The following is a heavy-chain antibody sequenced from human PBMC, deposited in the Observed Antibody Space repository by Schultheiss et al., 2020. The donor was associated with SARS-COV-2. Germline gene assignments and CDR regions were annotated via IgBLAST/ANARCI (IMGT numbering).Heavy chain of an antibody. CDR1: GFTFSSYA. CDR2: ISSSGSTI. J-gene: IGHJ6*02. V-gene: IGHV3-48*04. Sequence: GGSLRLSCAASGFTFSSYAMSWVRQAPGKGLEWVSSISSSGSTIYYADSVKGRFTISRDNAKNTLYLQMNSLRAEDTAMYYCARSMVRALDVWGQGTTVTVSS. D-gene: IGHD3-10*01. CDR3: ARSMVRALDV.